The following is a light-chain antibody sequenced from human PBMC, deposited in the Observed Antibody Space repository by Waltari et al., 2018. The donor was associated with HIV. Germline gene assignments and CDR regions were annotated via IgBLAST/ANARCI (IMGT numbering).Light chain of an antibody. CDR2: KAS. V-gene: IGKV1-5*03. J-gene: IGKJ2*01. CDR1: QSISTW. Sequence: DIQMTQSPSTLSASVGDRVTITCRASQSISTWLAWYQQKPGKAPKVLIYKASTLEFGAPSSFSGRGSGTEFTLTVSSLHPDDFATYYCQQYHSYPYTFGQGTHLEIK. CDR3: QQYHSYPYT.